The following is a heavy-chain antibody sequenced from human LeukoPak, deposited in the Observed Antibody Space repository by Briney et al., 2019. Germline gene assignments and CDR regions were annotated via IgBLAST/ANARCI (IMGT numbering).Heavy chain of an antibody. D-gene: IGHD2-15*01. V-gene: IGHV3-30*02. Sequence: GGSLRLSCAASGFSRYGMHLVRHSPGKGLEWVAFTLFDGSKKDYADSVKGRFTISRDSSNNRLYLQMNSLRIDDTDVYYCAKDSYAGCAVAGVMAIWAKGPTVTVSS. CDR1: GFSRYG. CDR2: TLFDGSKK. CDR3: AKDSYAGCAVAGVMAI. J-gene: IGHJ6*03.